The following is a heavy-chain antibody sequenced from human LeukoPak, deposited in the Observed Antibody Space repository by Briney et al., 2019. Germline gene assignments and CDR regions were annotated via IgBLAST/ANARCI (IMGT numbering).Heavy chain of an antibody. CDR3: AAVGYYYDSSGYEDAFDI. Sequence: SVKVSCKASGFTFTSSAMQWVRQARGQRLEWIGWIVVGSGNTNYAQKFQERVTITRDMSTSTAYMELSSLRSEDTAVYYCAAVGYYYDSSGYEDAFDIWGQGTMVTVSS. CDR1: GFTFTSSA. CDR2: IVVGSGNT. D-gene: IGHD3-22*01. J-gene: IGHJ3*02. V-gene: IGHV1-58*02.